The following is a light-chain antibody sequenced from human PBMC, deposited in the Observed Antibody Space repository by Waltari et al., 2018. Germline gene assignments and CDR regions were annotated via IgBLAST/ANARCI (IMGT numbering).Light chain of an antibody. V-gene: IGLV3-25*03. CDR2: NDS. CDR3: QSADSSGTYRV. CDR1: ALPKQY. Sequence: SYELTQPPSVSVSPGHTARITCPGDALPKQYAYWYQQKPGQAPVLVIYNDSERPSGIPERFSGSSAGTTVTLTISGVQEEDEADYYCQSADSSGTYRVFGGGTKLTVL. J-gene: IGLJ2*01.